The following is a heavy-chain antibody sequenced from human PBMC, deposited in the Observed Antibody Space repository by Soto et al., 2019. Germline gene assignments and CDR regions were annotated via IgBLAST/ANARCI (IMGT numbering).Heavy chain of an antibody. CDR1: GFTFSSYG. D-gene: IGHD5-18*01. CDR3: AKAGVDTAMTGIWYY. J-gene: IGHJ4*02. CDR2: ISYDGSNK. Sequence: QVQLVESGGGVVQPGRSLRLSCAASGFTFSSYGMHWVRQAPGKGLEWVAVISYDGSNKYYADSVKGRFTISRDNSKNTLYLQMNSLRAEDTAVYYCAKAGVDTAMTGIWYYWGQGTLVTVSS. V-gene: IGHV3-30*18.